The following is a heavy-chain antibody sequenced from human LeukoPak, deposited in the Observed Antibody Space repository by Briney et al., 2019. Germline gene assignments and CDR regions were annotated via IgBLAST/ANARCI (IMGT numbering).Heavy chain of an antibody. Sequence: GGSLRLSCAASGFTFSSYSMNWVRRAPGKGLEWVSVIYSGGSTYYADSVKGRFTISRDNSKNTLYLQMNSLRAEDTAVYYCAIGSIAVAGTDYWGQGTLVTVSS. V-gene: IGHV3-53*01. D-gene: IGHD6-19*01. CDR2: IYSGGST. CDR3: AIGSIAVAGTDY. CDR1: GFTFSSYS. J-gene: IGHJ4*02.